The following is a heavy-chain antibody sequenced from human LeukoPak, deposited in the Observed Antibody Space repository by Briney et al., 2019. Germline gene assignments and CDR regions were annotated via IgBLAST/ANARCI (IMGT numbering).Heavy chain of an antibody. V-gene: IGHV4-39*07. CDR1: GGSISSSSYY. D-gene: IGHD2-2*01. J-gene: IGHJ5*02. Sequence: SETLSLTCAVSGGSISSSSYYWGWIRQPPGKGLEWIGSIYYSGSTYYNPSLKSRVTISVDTSKNQFSLKLSSVTAADTAVYYCARDQDIVVVPAAITGNWFDPWGQEPWSPSPQ. CDR2: IYYSGST. CDR3: ARDQDIVVVPAAITGNWFDP.